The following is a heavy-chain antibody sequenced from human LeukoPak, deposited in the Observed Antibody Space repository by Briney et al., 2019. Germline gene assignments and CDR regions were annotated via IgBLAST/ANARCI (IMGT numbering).Heavy chain of an antibody. D-gene: IGHD3-10*01. Sequence: PSETLSLTCTVSGGSISSYYWSWILQPPGKGLEWIGYIYYSGSTNYNPSLKSRVTISVDTSKNQFSLKLSSVTAADTAVYYCARTRGQLRGSGRGFDYWGQGTLVTVSS. CDR2: IYYSGST. V-gene: IGHV4-59*01. CDR1: GGSISSYY. J-gene: IGHJ4*02. CDR3: ARTRGQLRGSGRGFDY.